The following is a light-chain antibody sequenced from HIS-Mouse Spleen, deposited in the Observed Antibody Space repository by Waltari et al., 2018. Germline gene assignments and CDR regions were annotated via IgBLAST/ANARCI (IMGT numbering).Light chain of an antibody. J-gene: IGKJ2*01. V-gene: IGKV1-39*01. Sequence: DIQMTHSPSSLSASVGDRVTITCRASQSISSYLNWYQQKPGKAPKPLIYAASSLQSGVPSRFSGSGSGTDFTLTISSLQPEDFATYYCQQSYSTPYTFGQGTKLEIK. CDR2: AAS. CDR3: QQSYSTPYT. CDR1: QSISSY.